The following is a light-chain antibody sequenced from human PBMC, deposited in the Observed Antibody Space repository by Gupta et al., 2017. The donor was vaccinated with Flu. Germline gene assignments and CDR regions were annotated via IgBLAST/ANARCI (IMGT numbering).Light chain of an antibody. CDR2: RPS. Sequence: ELVFTHSPDTLSLSPRERATLPCRASQNVNGKFLAWYQQKYGQAPRLLIYRPSSRATGVPDRFSGSGSGIDFTLTINRLEPEDFAVYYCQHYGTSPLTFGGGTKVEIK. V-gene: IGKV3-20*01. CDR3: QHYGTSPLT. CDR1: QNVNGKF. J-gene: IGKJ4*01.